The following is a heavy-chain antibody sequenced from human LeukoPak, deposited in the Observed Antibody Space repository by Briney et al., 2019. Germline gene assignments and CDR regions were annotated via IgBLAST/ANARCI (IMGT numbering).Heavy chain of an antibody. CDR3: ARGPVHDAFARWFDP. J-gene: IGHJ5*02. CDR1: GYTFTGYY. V-gene: IGHV1-2*02. CDR2: INPNSGGT. Sequence: GASVKVSCKASGYTFTGYYMHWVRQAPGQGLEWMRWINPNSGGTNYAQKFQGRVTMTRDTSISTAYMELSRLRSDDTAVYYCARGPVHDAFARWFDPWGQGTLVTVSS. D-gene: IGHD3-16*01.